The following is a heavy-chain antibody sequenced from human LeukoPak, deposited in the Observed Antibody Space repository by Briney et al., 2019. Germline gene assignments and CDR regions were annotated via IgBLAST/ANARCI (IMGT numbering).Heavy chain of an antibody. J-gene: IGHJ4*02. D-gene: IGHD5-24*01. CDR2: IIPIVGTA. V-gene: IGHV1-69*01. Sequence: GASVNASCKASVGTFIMYAISWVRQAPGQGLEWMGGIIPIVGTATYAQKFQGRVTITADESTSTAYMELSRLRSEDTAFYYCARDHEVATIRYFDYWGQGTLVTVSS. CDR3: ARDHEVATIRYFDY. CDR1: VGTFIMYA.